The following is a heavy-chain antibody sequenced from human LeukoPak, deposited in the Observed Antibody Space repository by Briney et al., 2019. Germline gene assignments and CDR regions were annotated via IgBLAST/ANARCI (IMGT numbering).Heavy chain of an antibody. J-gene: IGHJ5*02. V-gene: IGHV4-59*12. CDR1: GGSISSFY. CDR3: ARDIWVAPSAENWFDP. Sequence: SETLSLTCTVSGGSISSFYWSWIRQPPGKGLEWIGYIYYSGSTNYSPSLKSRVTISVDTSKNQFSLKLSSVTAADTAVYYCARDIWVAPSAENWFDPWGQGTLVTVSS. D-gene: IGHD3-16*01. CDR2: IYYSGST.